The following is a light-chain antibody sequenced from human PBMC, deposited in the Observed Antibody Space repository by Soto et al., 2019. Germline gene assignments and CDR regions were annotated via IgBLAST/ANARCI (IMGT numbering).Light chain of an antibody. V-gene: IGLV4-60*02. CDR2: LEGSGSY. CDR3: ETWDSNTWV. Sequence: QPVLTQSSSASASLGSSVKLTCTLSSGHSSYIIAWHQQQPGKAPRYLMKLEGSGSYNKGSGVPDRFSGSISGADRYLTIPNLQFEDEAHYYCETWDSNTWVFGGGTKLTVL. CDR1: SGHSSYI. J-gene: IGLJ3*02.